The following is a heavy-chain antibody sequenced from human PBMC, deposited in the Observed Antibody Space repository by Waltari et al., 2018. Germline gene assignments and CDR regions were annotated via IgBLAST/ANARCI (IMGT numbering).Heavy chain of an antibody. J-gene: IGHJ4*02. V-gene: IGHV1-69*05. CDR3: AREGELLRQGFDD. CDR1: GGTSRSYT. Sequence: VQLVQSGAAVMKPRSSVMVSCKASGGTSRSYTTSCVRRAPGQGLEWMGGCIPTFGTANYAQKFQGRVTITTDESTSTAYMELSRLRSEDTAVYYCAREGELLRQGFDDWGQGTLVTVSS. D-gene: IGHD1-26*01. CDR2: CIPTFGTA.